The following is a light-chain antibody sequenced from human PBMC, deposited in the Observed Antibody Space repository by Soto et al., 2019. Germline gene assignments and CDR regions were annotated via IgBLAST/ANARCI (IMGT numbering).Light chain of an antibody. Sequence: IVLTQSPGTLSLSPRERATLSCRASQSVSSSYLAWYQQKHGQAPRLLIYGASSRATGIPDRHSGSGSGTAFSLPIRCLEAEGFAVCSCHQYGSSPLTFGGGTKVDIK. J-gene: IGKJ4*01. CDR3: HQYGSSPLT. CDR2: GAS. CDR1: QSVSSSY. V-gene: IGKV3-20*01.